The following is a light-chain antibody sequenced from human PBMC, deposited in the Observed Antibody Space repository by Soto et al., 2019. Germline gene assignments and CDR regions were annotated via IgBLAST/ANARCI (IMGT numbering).Light chain of an antibody. CDR3: QQASSFPLT. CDR2: GAS. J-gene: IGKJ4*01. V-gene: IGKV1-12*01. CDR1: QGISSR. Sequence: DIQMTQSPSSVSASVGDRVTITCRASQGISSRLAWYHQKPGKAPKLLIYGASRLQSGVPARFSGSGSGTDFTLTISSLQPEDFATYYCQQASSFPLTFGGGTKVE.